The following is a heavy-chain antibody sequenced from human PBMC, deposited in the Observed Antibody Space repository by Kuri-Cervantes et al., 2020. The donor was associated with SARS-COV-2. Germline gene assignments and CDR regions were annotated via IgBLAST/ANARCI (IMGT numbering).Heavy chain of an antibody. V-gene: IGHV3-30*18. Sequence: LSPTCAASGFRFSSYGMHWVRQAPGKGLEWVAVISHDGNNKYYADSVKGRFTISRDNSKNTLYLQMNSLRAEDTAVYYCAKDQDLVVVPPAMFGMDVWGQGTTVTVSS. J-gene: IGHJ6*02. CDR3: AKDQDLVVVPPAMFGMDV. CDR1: GFRFSSYG. D-gene: IGHD2-2*01. CDR2: ISHDGNNK.